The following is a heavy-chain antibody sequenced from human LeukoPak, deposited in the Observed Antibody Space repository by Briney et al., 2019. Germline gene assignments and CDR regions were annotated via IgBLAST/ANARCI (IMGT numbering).Heavy chain of an antibody. D-gene: IGHD3-10*01. CDR3: ARDSTYWYDSGSSGPHYFDY. V-gene: IGHV3-30*01. J-gene: IGHJ4*02. Sequence: GGSLGLSCAASGFIFSNYAMHWVRQAPGKGVEGVALISSDGSNTYHAHSLNLLFSISIDNSKIPLYLQLNSLRADDTSVYYCARDSTYWYDSGSSGPHYFDYWGQGTLVTVSS. CDR1: GFIFSNYA. CDR2: ISSDGSNT.